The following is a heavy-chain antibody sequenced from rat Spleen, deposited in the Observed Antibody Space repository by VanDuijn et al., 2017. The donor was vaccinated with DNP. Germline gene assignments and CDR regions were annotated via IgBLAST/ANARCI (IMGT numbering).Heavy chain of an antibody. J-gene: IGHJ1*01. D-gene: IGHD1-4*01. CDR3: ARRRLPYWYFDF. CDR1: GYTFTTYY. Sequence: QVQLRQSGAELAKPGSSVKISCKASGYTFTTYYISWIKQTTGQDREYIGYINTGSGGTNYNEKFKGKATWTVDKSSSTAFMQLSSLTPDDSAVYYCARRRLPYWYFDFWGPGTMVTVSS. V-gene: IGHV1-43*01. CDR2: INTGSGGT.